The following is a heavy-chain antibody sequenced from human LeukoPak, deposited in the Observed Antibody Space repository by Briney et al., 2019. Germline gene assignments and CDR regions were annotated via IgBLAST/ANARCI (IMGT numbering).Heavy chain of an antibody. CDR1: GGSISSYY. Sequence: SETLSLTCTVSGGSISSYYWSWIRQPPGKGLEWIGYIYYSGSTNYNPSLKSRVTISVDTSKNQFSLKLSSVTAADTAVYYYARDGYYYYGMDVWGQGTTVTVSS. CDR2: IYYSGST. CDR3: ARDGYYYYGMDV. V-gene: IGHV4-59*01. J-gene: IGHJ6*02.